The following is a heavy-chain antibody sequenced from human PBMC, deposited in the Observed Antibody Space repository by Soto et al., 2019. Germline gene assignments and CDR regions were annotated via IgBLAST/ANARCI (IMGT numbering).Heavy chain of an antibody. J-gene: IGHJ4*02. D-gene: IGHD3-22*01. CDR3: ARTKYYYDSTAYIFDY. CDR2: IYHSGGP. Sequence: SETLSLTCTVSGGSISSGDYWSWIRQPPGKGLEWIGYIYHSGGPYYTPSLNSRATMSVDTSRNQFSLKLSSVSAADTAVYYCARTKYYYDSTAYIFDYWGQGALVTVSS. CDR1: GGSISSGDY. V-gene: IGHV4-30-4*01.